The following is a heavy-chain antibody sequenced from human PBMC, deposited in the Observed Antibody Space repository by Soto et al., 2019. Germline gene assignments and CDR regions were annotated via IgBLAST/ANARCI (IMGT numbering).Heavy chain of an antibody. V-gene: IGHV1-69*13. D-gene: IGHD2-8*01. J-gene: IGHJ6*02. CDR2: IIPFFGAP. Sequence: SVKVSCKASGGTFSTYAFIWVRQAPGQGLEWMGGIIPFFGAPNSAQKFRGRLTITADESTTTVYMELSSLRSDDTAVYYCARELSNPYYYYDMDVWGQGTTVTVSS. CDR3: ARELSNPYYYYDMDV. CDR1: GGTFSTYA.